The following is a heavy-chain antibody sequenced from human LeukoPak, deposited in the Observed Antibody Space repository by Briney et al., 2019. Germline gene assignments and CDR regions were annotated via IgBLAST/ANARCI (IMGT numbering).Heavy chain of an antibody. CDR1: GGSLSSYS. CDR3: ASDYGSGSYRFDF. V-gene: IGHV4-59*01. D-gene: IGHD3-10*01. J-gene: IGHJ4*02. Sequence: PSETLSLTCTVSGGSLSSYSWSWIRQPPGKGLECIGYIYYSGRTVYNPSLKSRVTISLDTSKNQFSLKLSSVTAADTAVYYCASDYGSGSYRFDFWGQGTLVSVSS. CDR2: IYYSGRT.